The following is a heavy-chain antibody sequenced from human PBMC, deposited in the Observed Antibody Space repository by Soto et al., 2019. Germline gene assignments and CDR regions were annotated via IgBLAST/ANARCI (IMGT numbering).Heavy chain of an antibody. J-gene: IGHJ6*02. CDR2: ISGSGDGT. Sequence: GGSLRLSCAASGFTVGSHAMSWVRQAPGKGLEWVSSISGSGDGTYYGDSVKGRFTISRDSSSSTLYLQMDNLRGEDTAVYFCTRSLRSILMVYGFGGTHVRGQATTVTVSS. D-gene: IGHD2-8*01. CDR1: GFTVGSHA. V-gene: IGHV3-23*01. CDR3: TRSLRSILMVYGFGGTHV.